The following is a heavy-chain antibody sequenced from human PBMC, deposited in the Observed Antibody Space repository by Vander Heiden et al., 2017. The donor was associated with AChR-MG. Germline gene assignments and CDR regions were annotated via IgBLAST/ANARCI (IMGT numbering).Heavy chain of an antibody. J-gene: IGHJ4*02. CDR2: INPSGGST. V-gene: IGHV1-46*01. D-gene: IGHD6-13*01. CDR1: GYTFTSYY. CDR3: ARDGTRRAAAGGSFDY. Sequence: QVQLVQSGAEVKKPGASVKVSCKASGYTFTSYYMHWVRQAPGQGLEWMGIINPSGGSTSYAQKFQGRVTMTRDTSTSTGYMELSSLRSEDTAVYYCARDGTRRAAAGGSFDYWGQGTLVTVSS.